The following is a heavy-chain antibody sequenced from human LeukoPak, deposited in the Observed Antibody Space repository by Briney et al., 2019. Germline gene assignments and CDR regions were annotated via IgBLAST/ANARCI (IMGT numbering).Heavy chain of an antibody. J-gene: IGHJ4*02. CDR3: ARRALGSYYGNFDL. CDR2: ISSVDSDT. Sequence: GGSLRXXXXASGFIFXXXXXXXIRQAXGXXXXXXXYISSVDSDTSYAHXXXXRXXISRDNAKESLYLQMNSLRSXXTAVYYCARRALGSYYGNFDLWGQGTLVTVSS. V-gene: IGHV3-11*03. CDR1: GFIFXXXX. D-gene: IGHD3-16*01.